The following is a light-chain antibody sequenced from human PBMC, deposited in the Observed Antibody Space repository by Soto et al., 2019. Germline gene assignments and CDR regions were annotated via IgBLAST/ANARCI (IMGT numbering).Light chain of an antibody. CDR2: AAS. CDR1: QSISTY. CDR3: QQSITTPLT. V-gene: IGKV1-39*01. Sequence: DIHMTQSPSSLSSSLGDRVTITFLASQSISTYLNWYQQKPGKAPNLLIYAASSLQSGVPSRFSGSGSGTDFTLTISSLQPEDFATYYCQQSITTPLTFGGGTKVDIK. J-gene: IGKJ4*01.